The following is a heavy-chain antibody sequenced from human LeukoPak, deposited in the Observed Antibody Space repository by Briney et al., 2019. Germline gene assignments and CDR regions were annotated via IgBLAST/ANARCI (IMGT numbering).Heavy chain of an antibody. CDR3: ARGRGCSSMSCYPDS. J-gene: IGHJ5*01. V-gene: IGHV3-48*04. CDR2: ISSSSSTI. CDR1: EFTFSSYS. D-gene: IGHD2-2*01. Sequence: QSGGSLRLSCAASEFTFSSYSMNWVRQAPGKGLEWVSYISSSSSTIYYADSVKGRFTISRDNAKNSLYLQMNSLRAEDTAAYYCARGRGCSSMSCYPDSWGQGTLVTVSS.